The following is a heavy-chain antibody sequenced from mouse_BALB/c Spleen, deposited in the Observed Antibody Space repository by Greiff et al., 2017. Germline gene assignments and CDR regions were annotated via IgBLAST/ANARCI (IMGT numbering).Heavy chain of an antibody. CDR2: IYPGSGST. J-gene: IGHJ2*01. V-gene: IGHV1-77*01. Sequence: VKLQESGPELVKPGASVKMSCKASGYTFTDYVISWVKQRTGQGLEWIGEIYPGSGSTYYNEKFKGKATLTADKSSNTAYMQLSSLTSEDSAVYFCARDYEFDWGQGTTLTVSS. CDR3: ARDYEFD. D-gene: IGHD2-4*01. CDR1: GYTFTDYV.